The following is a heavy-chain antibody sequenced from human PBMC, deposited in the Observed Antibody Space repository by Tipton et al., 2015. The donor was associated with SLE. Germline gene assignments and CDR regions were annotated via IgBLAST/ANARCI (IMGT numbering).Heavy chain of an antibody. Sequence: TLSLTCTVSGGSISSYYWSWIRQSPGKGLEWIGYVHDTRSTNYNPSLESRVTISIDPSKNQFSLELSSVTAADTAMYYCARKGHDSLSGYNGFDIWGQGTMVSVSS. CDR2: VHDTRST. CDR1: GGSISSYY. V-gene: IGHV4-59*01. D-gene: IGHD3-3*01. CDR3: ARKGHDSLSGYNGFDI. J-gene: IGHJ3*02.